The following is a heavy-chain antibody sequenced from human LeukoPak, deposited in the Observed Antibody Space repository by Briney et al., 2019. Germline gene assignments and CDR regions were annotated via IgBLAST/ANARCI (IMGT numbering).Heavy chain of an antibody. J-gene: IGHJ3*02. D-gene: IGHD3-9*01. CDR3: AKGYYEIHDAFDI. Sequence: PGGSLRLSCAISGFTFSTYAMHWVRQAPGKGLEWEAFISYDGRNKYYADSVKGRFTISRDNSKNTLFLQMNSLRAEDTAVYYCAKGYYEIHDAFDIWGQGTMVTVSS. CDR1: GFTFSTYA. CDR2: ISYDGRNK. V-gene: IGHV3-30*04.